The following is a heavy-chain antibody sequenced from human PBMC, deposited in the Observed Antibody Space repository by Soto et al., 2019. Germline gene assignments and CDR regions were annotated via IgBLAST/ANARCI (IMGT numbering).Heavy chain of an antibody. Sequence: QVQLVQSGPELKKPGASVKVSCKTSGYSFHNSGISWVRQAPGQGLEWMGWISVLNGYAHYGQKFQGRVIMTAATFTSTAYMELRGLRSDDTAMYYCSKNGTTWFASWGQGTPVTVSS. CDR1: GYSFHNSG. CDR3: SKNGTTWFAS. D-gene: IGHD1-1*01. CDR2: ISVLNGYA. V-gene: IGHV1-18*01. J-gene: IGHJ5*01.